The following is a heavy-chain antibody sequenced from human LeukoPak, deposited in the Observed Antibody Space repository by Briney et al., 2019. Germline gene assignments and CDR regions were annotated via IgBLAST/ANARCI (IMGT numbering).Heavy chain of an antibody. CDR1: GFTFSGSA. CDR3: TRHVSADYGDYVGYYYYYMDV. CDR2: IRSKANSYAT. V-gene: IGHV3-73*01. D-gene: IGHD4-17*01. Sequence: GGSLRLSCAASGFTFSGSAMHWVRQASGKGLEWVGRIRSKANSYATAYAASVKGRFTISRDDSKNTAYLQMNSLKTEDTAVYHCTRHVSADYGDYVGYYYYYMDVWSKGTTVTVSS. J-gene: IGHJ6*03.